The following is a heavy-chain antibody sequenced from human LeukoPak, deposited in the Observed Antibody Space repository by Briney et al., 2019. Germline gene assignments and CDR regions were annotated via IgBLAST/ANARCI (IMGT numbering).Heavy chain of an antibody. CDR1: GFTFSSYA. D-gene: IGHD3-22*01. CDR3: AKTKDETYYYDSSGYSDY. CDR2: ISGSGGST. V-gene: IGHV3-23*01. Sequence: GGSLRLSCAASGFTFSSYAMSWVRQAPGKGLEWVSAISGSGGSTYYAGSVKGRFTISRDNSKNTLYLQMNSLRAEDTAVYYCAKTKDETYYYDSSGYSDYWGQGTLVTVSS. J-gene: IGHJ4*02.